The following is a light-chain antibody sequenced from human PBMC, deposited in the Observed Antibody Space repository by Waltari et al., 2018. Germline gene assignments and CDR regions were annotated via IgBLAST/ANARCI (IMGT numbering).Light chain of an antibody. CDR3: QQRANWPPLT. V-gene: IGKV3-11*01. Sequence: EIVLTQSPATLSLSPGERATLPCRASQSVSNFLAWYQQKPGQAPRLLIYHASNRATGIPARFSGRGSGTDFTLTISSLEPGDSAVYYCQQRANWPPLTFGGGTRVEI. J-gene: IGKJ4*01. CDR2: HAS. CDR1: QSVSNF.